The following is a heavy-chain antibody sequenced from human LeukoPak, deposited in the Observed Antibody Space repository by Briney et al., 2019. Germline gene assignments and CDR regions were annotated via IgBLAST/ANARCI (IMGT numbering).Heavy chain of an antibody. CDR1: GGSISSYY. D-gene: IGHD6-19*01. CDR2: IYYSGST. V-gene: IGHV4-59*01. CDR3: ARENSSGWGGAVDY. J-gene: IGHJ4*02. Sequence: SETLSLTCTVSGGSISSYYWSWIRQPPGKGLEWIGYIYYSGSTNYNPSPKSRVTISVDTSKNQFSLKLSSVTAADTAVYYCARENSSGWGGAVDYWGQGTLATVSS.